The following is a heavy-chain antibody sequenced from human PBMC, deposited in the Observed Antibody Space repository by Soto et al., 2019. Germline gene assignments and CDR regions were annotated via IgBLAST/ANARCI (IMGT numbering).Heavy chain of an antibody. CDR1: GGSISSYY. CDR3: ARRGYSSGWYYFDY. V-gene: IGHV4-59*01. Sequence: SETLSLTCSVSGGSISSYYWSWIRQPPGKGLEWIGYILYSGSTNYSPSLKSRVTISVDTSKNQFSLKLTSVTAADTAVYYCARRGYSSGWYYFDYWGQGPLVTVSS. D-gene: IGHD6-19*01. CDR2: ILYSGST. J-gene: IGHJ4*02.